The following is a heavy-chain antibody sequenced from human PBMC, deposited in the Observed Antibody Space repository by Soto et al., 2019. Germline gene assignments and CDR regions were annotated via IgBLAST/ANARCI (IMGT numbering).Heavy chain of an antibody. Sequence: QITLKESGPTVVEPTETLTLTCSFSGFSLTTRPMGVAWIRQPPGKALEWLAVIYWDDDKRYNPSLRSRLTITKDTSKKQVVLTITYMEPPDTATYYCAHRLGGFTWNDGYLDYWGQGTRVTVSS. D-gene: IGHD1-1*01. CDR1: GFSLTTRPMG. CDR3: AHRLGGFTWNDGYLDY. V-gene: IGHV2-5*02. CDR2: IYWDDDK. J-gene: IGHJ4*02.